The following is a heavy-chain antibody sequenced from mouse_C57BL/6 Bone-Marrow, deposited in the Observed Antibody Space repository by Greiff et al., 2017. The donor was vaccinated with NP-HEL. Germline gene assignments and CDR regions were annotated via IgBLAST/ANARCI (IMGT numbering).Heavy chain of an antibody. CDR2: IWWDDDK. Sequence: QVTLKVSGPGILQPSQTLSLTCSFSGFSLSTFGMGVGWIRQPSGKGLEWLAHIWWDDDKYYNPALKSWLTISKDTSKNQVFLKIANVDTADTATYYCARIENYGSSFHYAMDYWGQGTSVTVSS. J-gene: IGHJ4*01. CDR1: GFSLSTFGMG. CDR3: ARIENYGSSFHYAMDY. V-gene: IGHV8-8*01. D-gene: IGHD1-1*01.